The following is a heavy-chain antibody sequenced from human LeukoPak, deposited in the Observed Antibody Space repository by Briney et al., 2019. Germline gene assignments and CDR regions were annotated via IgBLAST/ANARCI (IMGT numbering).Heavy chain of an antibody. V-gene: IGHV1-69*05. D-gene: IGHD1-7*01. CDR3: ARAPGLELSLFDY. CDR1: GGTFSSYA. CDR2: IIPIFSTA. J-gene: IGHJ4*02. Sequence: ASVKVSCKASGGTFSSYAISWVRQAPGQGLEWMGGIIPIFSTANYAQKFQGRVTITTDESTSTAYMELSSLRSEDTAVYYCARAPGLELSLFDYWGQGTLVTVSS.